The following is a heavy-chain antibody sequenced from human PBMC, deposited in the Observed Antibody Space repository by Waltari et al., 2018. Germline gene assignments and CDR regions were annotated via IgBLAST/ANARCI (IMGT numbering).Heavy chain of an antibody. Sequence: QVQLVQSGTEVGKPGASVKVSCKASGFTFTAYGISWVRQAPGQGLEFMVWISALNGNTNYAQDFQGRFTMTTDSSTSTAYMEVKSLRSDDTAVYYCARGNGYSIINGDYWGQGTLVIVSS. CDR3: ARGNGYSIINGDY. CDR1: GFTFTAYG. J-gene: IGHJ4*02. V-gene: IGHV1-18*04. CDR2: ISALNGNT. D-gene: IGHD4-17*01.